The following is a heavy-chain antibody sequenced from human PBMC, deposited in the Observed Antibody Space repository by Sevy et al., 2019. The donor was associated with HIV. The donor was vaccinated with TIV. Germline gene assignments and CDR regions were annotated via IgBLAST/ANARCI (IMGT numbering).Heavy chain of an antibody. D-gene: IGHD3-16*01. CDR3: AHETIGRFDS. CDR2: IKGDGSDK. J-gene: IGHJ4*02. V-gene: IGHV3-7*01. Sequence: GSLRLSCAASGFTFSVYWMNWVRQAPGKGLEWVANIKGDGSDKHYVDSVEGRFTISRDNSKNLLYLQMNSLRVEDTAVYYCAHETIGRFDSWGQGTLVTVSS. CDR1: GFTFSVYW.